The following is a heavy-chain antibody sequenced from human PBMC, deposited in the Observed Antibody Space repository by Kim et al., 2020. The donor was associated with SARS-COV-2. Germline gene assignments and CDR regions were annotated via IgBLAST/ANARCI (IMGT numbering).Heavy chain of an antibody. J-gene: IGHJ2*01. CDR1: GFTFSTYR. D-gene: IGHD3-16*01. CDR2: IYSDRNSA. V-gene: IGHV3-74*01. CDR3: TRAPSLFGGCFDF. Sequence: GGSLRLSCEASGFTFSTYRMHWVRQAPGKGLVWVSRIYSDRNSASYADSVRGRFTISRDNAKNTLYLQMNSLKAEDTAVYYCTRAPSLFGGCFDFWGRGTLVTVSS.